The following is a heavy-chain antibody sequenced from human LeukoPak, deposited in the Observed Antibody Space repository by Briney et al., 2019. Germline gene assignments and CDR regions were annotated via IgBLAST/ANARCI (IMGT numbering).Heavy chain of an antibody. CDR1: GVSISSYY. V-gene: IGHV4-59*08. CDR3: ASRGGGGVAARQDIDY. CDR2: IFYSGSS. Sequence: SETLSLTCTVSGVSISSYYWSWIRQPPGKGLERIGYIFYSGSSNYNPSLKSRVTISVDSSKNQFSLKLSSVTAADTAVYYCASRGGGGVAARQDIDYWGQGTLVTVSS. J-gene: IGHJ4*02. D-gene: IGHD6-6*01.